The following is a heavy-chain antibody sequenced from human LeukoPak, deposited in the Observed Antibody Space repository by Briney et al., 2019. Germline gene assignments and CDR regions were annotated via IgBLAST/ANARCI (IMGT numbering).Heavy chain of an antibody. CDR2: ISGRDDRT. Sequence: GGSLRLSCAASGFSFSAYALTWVRQAPGKGLEWVSSISGRDDRTYYADSAKGRFTISRDNSKNTLYLQMNSPRAEDTALYHCAKVAYDSYGLYYHDYFDYWGQGTLVTVSS. CDR1: GFSFSAYA. J-gene: IGHJ4*02. D-gene: IGHD3-22*01. CDR3: AKVAYDSYGLYYHDYFDY. V-gene: IGHV3-23*01.